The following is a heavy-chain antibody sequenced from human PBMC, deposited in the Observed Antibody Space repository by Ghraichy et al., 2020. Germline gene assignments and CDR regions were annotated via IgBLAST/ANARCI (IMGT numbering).Heavy chain of an antibody. CDR1: GYTFAGYY. CDR3: ARVSGMVGATTFVIGDY. Sequence: ASVKVSCKASGYTFAGYYMHWVRQAPGQGLEWIGWISPDSGGTNSAQKFQGRVTMTRDTSVSTAYMELNRLRSDDTAVYYCARVSGMVGATTFVIGDYWGQGTLVTVSS. V-gene: IGHV1-2*02. J-gene: IGHJ4*02. CDR2: ISPDSGGT. D-gene: IGHD1-26*01.